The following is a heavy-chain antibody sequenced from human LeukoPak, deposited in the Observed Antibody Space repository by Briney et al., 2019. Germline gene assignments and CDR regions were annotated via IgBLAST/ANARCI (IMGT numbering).Heavy chain of an antibody. J-gene: IGHJ4*02. CDR3: ARRSGVAVAGAFDY. D-gene: IGHD6-19*01. V-gene: IGHV3-30*04. Sequence: GGSLRLSCAASGFTFSSYAMHWVRQAPGKGLEWVAVISYDGSNKYYADSVKGRFTISRDNSKYTLYLQMNSLRAEDTAVYFCARRSGVAVAGAFDYWGQGTLVTVSS. CDR1: GFTFSSYA. CDR2: ISYDGSNK.